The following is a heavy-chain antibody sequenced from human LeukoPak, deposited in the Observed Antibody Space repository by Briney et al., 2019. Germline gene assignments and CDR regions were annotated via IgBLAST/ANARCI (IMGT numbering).Heavy chain of an antibody. Sequence: GGSLRLSCAASGFTFSSYRMHWVRQAPGKGLVWVSRINNDGSFTSYADSVKGRSTISRDNAKNTLYLQVNSLRAEDTAVYFCARDPSATAGYFDFWGQGTLVTVSS. CDR1: GFTFSSYR. D-gene: IGHD5-18*01. J-gene: IGHJ4*02. CDR3: ARDPSATAGYFDF. V-gene: IGHV3-74*01. CDR2: INNDGSFT.